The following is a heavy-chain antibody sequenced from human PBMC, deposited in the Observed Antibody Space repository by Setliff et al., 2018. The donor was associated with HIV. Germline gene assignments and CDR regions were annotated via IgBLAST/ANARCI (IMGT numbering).Heavy chain of an antibody. CDR2: IHYSGNT. V-gene: IGHV4-31*03. D-gene: IGHD2-8*02. Sequence: SETLSLTCTVSGASISSGSYYWTWIRHHPGRGLEWIGYIHYSGNTDYTPSLKSRVTLSVDTSKNQFTLNLRSVTAADTAVYYCARADTLASHWSAGRFFDYWGQGMAVTVSS. CDR3: ARADTLASHWSAGRFFDY. CDR1: GASISSGSYY. J-gene: IGHJ4*02.